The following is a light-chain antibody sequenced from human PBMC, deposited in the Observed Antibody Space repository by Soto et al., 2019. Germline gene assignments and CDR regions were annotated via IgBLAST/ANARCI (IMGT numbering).Light chain of an antibody. Sequence: DIQMTQSPSTLSASVGDRVTITCRASQCISSWLAWYQQKPGKAPKLLIYDASSLESGVPSRFSGSGSGTEFTLTISSLQPDDFATYYCQLYNSYSYTFGQGTKLEIK. J-gene: IGKJ2*01. CDR1: QCISSW. V-gene: IGKV1-5*01. CDR2: DAS. CDR3: QLYNSYSYT.